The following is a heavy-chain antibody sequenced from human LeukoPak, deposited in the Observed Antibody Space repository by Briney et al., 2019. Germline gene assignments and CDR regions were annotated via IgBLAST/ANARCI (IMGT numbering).Heavy chain of an antibody. V-gene: IGHV3-21*04. Sequence: PGGSLRLSCAASGFTFSSYSMNWVRQAPGKGLEWVSSISSSSSYIYYADSVKGRFTISRDNAKNSLYLQMNSLRAEDTAVYYCAKDRMVRGVIMIDYWGQGTLVTVSS. D-gene: IGHD3-10*01. CDR1: GFTFSSYS. CDR3: AKDRMVRGVIMIDY. CDR2: ISSSSSYI. J-gene: IGHJ4*02.